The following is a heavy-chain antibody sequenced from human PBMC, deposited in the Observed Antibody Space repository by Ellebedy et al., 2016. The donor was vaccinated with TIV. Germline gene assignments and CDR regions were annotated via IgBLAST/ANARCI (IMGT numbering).Heavy chain of an antibody. CDR1: GFTFTNYG. CDR3: ARSRYEYYYHGMDV. J-gene: IGHJ6*02. V-gene: IGHV3-30*02. Sequence: GESLKISCAASGFTFTNYGMQWVRQAPGKGLECVAVIRSDGSNDNADSVKGRFAISRDDSKNALYLQMNSLRGQDTAVYYCARSRYEYYYHGMDVWGQGTTVTVSS. D-gene: IGHD1-1*01. CDR2: IRSDGSN.